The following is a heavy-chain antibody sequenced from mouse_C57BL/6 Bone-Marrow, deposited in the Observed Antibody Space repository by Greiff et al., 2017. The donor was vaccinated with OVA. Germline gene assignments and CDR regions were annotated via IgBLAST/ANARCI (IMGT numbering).Heavy chain of an antibody. Sequence: VQLQQSGAELARPGASVKLSCTASGYTFTSYGISWVKQRTGPGLEWIGEIYTRSGDTKYNEKFKGKATLTADKSSSTAYMELRSLTSEDSAFYFCAVTRFTTWGQGTSLTVSS. CDR1: GYTFTSYG. V-gene: IGHV1-81*01. CDR3: AVTRFTT. D-gene: IGHD2-2*01. J-gene: IGHJ2*02. CDR2: IYTRSGDT.